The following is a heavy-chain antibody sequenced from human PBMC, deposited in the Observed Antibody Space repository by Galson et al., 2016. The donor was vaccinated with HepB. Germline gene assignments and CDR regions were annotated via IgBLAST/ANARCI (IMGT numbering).Heavy chain of an antibody. CDR2: ISSSETYT. CDR3: AVARFLEWFTFDS. V-gene: IGHV3-11*03. Sequence: SLRLSCAVSGFTFSDYCMTWIRQAPGKGLEWVSNISSSETYTKYADSVKGRLTTSRDNSKKTLYLQMNSLRVEDTALYYCAVARFLEWFTFDSWGQGTLVTVSS. J-gene: IGHJ4*02. CDR1: GFTFSDYC. D-gene: IGHD3-3*01.